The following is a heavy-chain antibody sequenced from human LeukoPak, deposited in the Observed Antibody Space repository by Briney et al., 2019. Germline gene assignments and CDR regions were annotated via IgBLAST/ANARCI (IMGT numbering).Heavy chain of an antibody. Sequence: GGSLRLSCAASGFTVSSDHMSWVRQAPGQGLEWVSVIYAGGTTAYADSVKGRFTISRDTSKNTLYLHMNSLRAEDTARYYCARVWELSFDHWGQGPLVTVSS. CDR2: IYAGGTT. D-gene: IGHD3-16*02. V-gene: IGHV3-53*01. J-gene: IGHJ4*02. CDR1: GFTVSSDH. CDR3: ARVWELSFDH.